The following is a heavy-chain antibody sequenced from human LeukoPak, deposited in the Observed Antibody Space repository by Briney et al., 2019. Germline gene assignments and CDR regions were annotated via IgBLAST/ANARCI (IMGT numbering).Heavy chain of an antibody. Sequence: GGSLRLSCAASGFTFNNYAMNWARQAPGKGLQWVSAVSGDGQRTFYADSVKGRFIIVRDNSMNTLSLQMNNLKVEDTAIYYCAKEQDNLLLLSHFDSWGQGILVTVSA. D-gene: IGHD1-14*01. J-gene: IGHJ4*02. CDR1: GFTFNNYA. V-gene: IGHV3-23*01. CDR3: AKEQDNLLLLSHFDS. CDR2: VSGDGQRT.